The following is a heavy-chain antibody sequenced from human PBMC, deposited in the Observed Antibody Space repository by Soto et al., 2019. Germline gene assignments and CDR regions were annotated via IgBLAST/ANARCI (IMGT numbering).Heavy chain of an antibody. J-gene: IGHJ6*02. Sequence: PGGSLRLSCAASGFTFSGSSMYWVRQASGKGLEWLGRIRSEPNSYATVYAASVKGRFTIWRDDSKNTAYLQMSSLKTEDTAVYYCARHGDYYETYGMDVWGQGTTVTASS. V-gene: IGHV3-73*01. CDR3: ARHGDYYETYGMDV. D-gene: IGHD3-22*01. CDR1: GFTFSGSS. CDR2: IRSEPNSYAT.